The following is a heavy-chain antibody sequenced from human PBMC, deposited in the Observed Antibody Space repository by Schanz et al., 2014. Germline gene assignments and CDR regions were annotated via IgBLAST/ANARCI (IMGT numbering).Heavy chain of an antibody. D-gene: IGHD3-9*01. CDR2: SSGSGGST. J-gene: IGHJ4*02. V-gene: IGHV3-23*04. Sequence: EVQLVESGGGLVRPGGSLRLSCAASGFTFSDYYMSWIRQAPGKGLEWVSGSSGSGGSTYDADSVKGRFTISRDNSKNTLYLQMNSLRAEDTAVYYCAKDHAGSDILTALGNWGQGTLVTVSS. CDR3: AKDHAGSDILTALGN. CDR1: GFTFSDYY.